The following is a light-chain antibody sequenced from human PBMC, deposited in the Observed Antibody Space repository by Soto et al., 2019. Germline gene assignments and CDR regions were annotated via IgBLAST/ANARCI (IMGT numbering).Light chain of an antibody. Sequence: QSVLTQPPSVSAAPGKTVTISCSGTSSDIGNNFVSWYQQLPGTAPKLLIYDDNVRPSGVPDRLSGSKSGTSDTLGITGLQTGDEDEYYCGACGGGLSAVAFGGGTKLTVL. V-gene: IGLV1-51*01. CDR2: DDN. CDR3: GACGGGLSAVA. J-gene: IGLJ2*01. CDR1: SSDIGNNF.